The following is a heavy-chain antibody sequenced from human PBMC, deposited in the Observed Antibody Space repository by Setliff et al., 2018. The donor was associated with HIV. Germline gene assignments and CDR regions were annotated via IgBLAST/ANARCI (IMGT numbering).Heavy chain of an antibody. CDR2: IKQDGSEK. CDR1: GFTFSSHW. Sequence: GGSLRLSCAASGFTFSSHWMSWIRQAPGKGLEWVASIKQDGSEKYFVDSVEGRFTISRDNAKDSMFLQMNSLRGEDTAVYYCATNFLYDILTGYFPYQFDQWGQGTLVTVS. J-gene: IGHJ4*02. V-gene: IGHV3-7*01. CDR3: ATNFLYDILTGYFPYQFDQ. D-gene: IGHD3-9*01.